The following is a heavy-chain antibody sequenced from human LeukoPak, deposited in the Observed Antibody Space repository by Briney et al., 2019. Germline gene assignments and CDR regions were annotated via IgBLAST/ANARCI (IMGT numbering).Heavy chain of an antibody. D-gene: IGHD2-2*01. CDR3: AREAICSSTSCYGLDP. Sequence: ASVKVSCKASGYTFTSYYIHWVRQAPGQGLEWMGVINPSGGITSYTQKFQGRVTMTRDTSTSTVYMELRSLRSDDTAVYYCAREAICSSTSCYGLDPWGQGTLVTVSS. CDR2: INPSGGIT. V-gene: IGHV1-46*01. CDR1: GYTFTSYY. J-gene: IGHJ5*02.